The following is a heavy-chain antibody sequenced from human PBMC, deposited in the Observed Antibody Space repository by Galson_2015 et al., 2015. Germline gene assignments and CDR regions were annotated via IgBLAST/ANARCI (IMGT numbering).Heavy chain of an antibody. CDR1: GYSISSGYY. J-gene: IGHJ4*02. D-gene: IGHD3-10*01. CDR3: ARAHRPFGADY. V-gene: IGHV4-38-2*02. Sequence: SETLSLTCTVSGYSISSGYYWGWIRQPPGKGLEWIGSIYHSGSTYYNPSLKSRVTISVDTSKNQFSLKLSSVTAADTAVYYCARAHRPFGADYWGQGTLVTVSS. CDR2: IYHSGST.